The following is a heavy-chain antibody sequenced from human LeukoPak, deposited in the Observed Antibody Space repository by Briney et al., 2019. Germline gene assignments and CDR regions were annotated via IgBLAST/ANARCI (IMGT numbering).Heavy chain of an antibody. J-gene: IGHJ4*02. V-gene: IGHV3-30*18. CDR1: GFTVDSNY. CDR3: AKPNFWSGYYKTYFDY. CDR2: ISYDGSNK. D-gene: IGHD3-3*01. Sequence: GGSLRLSCTASGFTVDSNYLSWVRQAPGKGLEWVAVISYDGSNKYYADSVKGRFTISRDNSKNTLYLQMNSLRAEDTAVYYCAKPNFWSGYYKTYFDYWGQGTLVTVSS.